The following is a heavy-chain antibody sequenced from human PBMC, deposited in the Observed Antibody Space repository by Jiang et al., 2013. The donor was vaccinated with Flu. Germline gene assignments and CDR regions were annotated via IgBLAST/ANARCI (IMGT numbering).Heavy chain of an antibody. V-gene: IGHV4-59*08. CDR2: IYYSESA. Sequence: PGLVKPSETLSLTCTVSGGSISSHYWSWIRQPPGKGLEWLGYIYYSESANYNPSLKSRVTISVDTSNNQFSLKLSSVTAADTAVYYCARTADGSPGYFDLWGRGTLVTVSS. J-gene: IGHJ2*01. CDR3: ARTADGSPGYFDL. CDR1: GGSISSHY. D-gene: IGHD5-24*01.